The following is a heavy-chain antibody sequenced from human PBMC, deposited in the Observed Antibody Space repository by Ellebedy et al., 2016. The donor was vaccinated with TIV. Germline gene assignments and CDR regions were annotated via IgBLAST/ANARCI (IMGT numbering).Heavy chain of an antibody. V-gene: IGHV1-46*01. Sequence: AASVKVSCKASGYTFTSYDINWVRQAPGQGLEWMGIINPGGGSTSSAQKFQGRVTMTSDTSTRTVYMELSSLRSEDTAVYYCARAPSVDPHMDVWGQGTTVTVSS. D-gene: IGHD6-19*01. CDR2: INPGGGST. CDR1: GYTFTSYD. J-gene: IGHJ6*02. CDR3: ARAPSVDPHMDV.